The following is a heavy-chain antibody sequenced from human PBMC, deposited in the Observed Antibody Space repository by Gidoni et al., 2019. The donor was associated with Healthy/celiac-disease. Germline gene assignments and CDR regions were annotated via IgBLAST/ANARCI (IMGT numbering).Heavy chain of an antibody. Sequence: ELQLVESGGGLVKPGGSSRLSCAATGLPFSNAWMCWVRQDPGKGRGWVGRSKSKTAGGTTDYAAPVKGRFTISSDYSNITLYLHMNSLSTEDTAVYYCTIEGVLLCFGVDDYWGQGTLVTVSS. V-gene: IGHV3-15*01. CDR1: GLPFSNAW. CDR2: SKSKTAGGTT. CDR3: TIEGVLLCFGVDDY. D-gene: IGHD3-10*01. J-gene: IGHJ4*02.